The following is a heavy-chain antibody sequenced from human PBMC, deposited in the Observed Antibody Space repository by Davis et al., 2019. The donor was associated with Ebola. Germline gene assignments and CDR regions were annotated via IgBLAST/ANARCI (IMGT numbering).Heavy chain of an antibody. D-gene: IGHD2/OR15-2a*01. V-gene: IGHV5-51*01. CDR3: ARQRGLGLIYGAFDI. CDR2: IYPGDSHT. CDR1: GYKFASFW. J-gene: IGHJ3*02. Sequence: KVSCKGSGYKFASFWIGWVRQMPGKGLEWMGIIYPGDSHTTYSPSFQGQVTISADKSISTAYLQWSSLKASDTAMYYCARQRGLGLIYGAFDIWGQGTMVTVSS.